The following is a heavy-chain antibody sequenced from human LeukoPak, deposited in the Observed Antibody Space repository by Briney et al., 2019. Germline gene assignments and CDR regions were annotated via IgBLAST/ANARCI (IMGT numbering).Heavy chain of an antibody. CDR1: GYTFTGYY. V-gene: IGHV1-2*02. CDR3: ARASGSYWWFDS. J-gene: IGHJ5*01. D-gene: IGHD1-26*01. CDR2: VNPNSGDT. Sequence: ASVKVSCKASGYTFTGYYLHWVRQAPGQGLEWMGCVNPNSGDTNYTQKFQGSVTMTRDTSISTVYMELSRLRSDDTAVYYCARASGSYWWFDSWGQGTLVTVSS.